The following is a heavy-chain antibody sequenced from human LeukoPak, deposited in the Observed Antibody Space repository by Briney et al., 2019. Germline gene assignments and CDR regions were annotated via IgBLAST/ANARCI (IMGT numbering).Heavy chain of an antibody. CDR1: GFTFSRYA. CDR3: ARDLPWFAP. V-gene: IGHV3-30*04. Sequence: GSLRLSCAASGFTFSRYAIHWVRQAPGKGLEWVAAISFDGRNKYFADSVKGRFTISRDNSNNAVYLQMNSLRTEDTAVYYCARDLPWFAPWGQGTLVTVSS. CDR2: ISFDGRNK. J-gene: IGHJ5*02.